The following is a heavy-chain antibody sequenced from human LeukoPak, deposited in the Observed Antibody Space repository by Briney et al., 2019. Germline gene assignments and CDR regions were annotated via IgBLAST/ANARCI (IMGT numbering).Heavy chain of an antibody. J-gene: IGHJ4*02. D-gene: IGHD6-19*01. Sequence: PGGSLRLSCAASALTFRTYWMLWVRQVPGKGLVWVSRINTDGTYTNYADSVKGRFTIFRENAKNTLYLQMNNLRAEDTAVYYCARGQWTSDYWGQGTLVTVSS. CDR1: ALTFRTYW. V-gene: IGHV3-74*01. CDR2: INTDGTYT. CDR3: ARGQWTSDY.